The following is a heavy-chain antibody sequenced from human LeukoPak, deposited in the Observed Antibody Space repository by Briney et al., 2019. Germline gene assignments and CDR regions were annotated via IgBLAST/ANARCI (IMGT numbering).Heavy chain of an antibody. J-gene: IGHJ4*02. D-gene: IGHD1-26*01. CDR1: GFAFSSYC. Sequence: GGSLRLSCVASGFAFSSYCMSWVPQAPGKGLEWVANIKQDGGEKYYVDSVKGRFTISRDNAKNSLFLQMNSLRVEDTAVYYCARLGGSYYTYWGQGTLVTVSS. V-gene: IGHV3-7*01. CDR3: ARLGGSYYTY. CDR2: IKQDGGEK.